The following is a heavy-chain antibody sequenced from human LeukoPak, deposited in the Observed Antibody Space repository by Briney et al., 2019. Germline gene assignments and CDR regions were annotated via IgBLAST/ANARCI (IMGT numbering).Heavy chain of an antibody. J-gene: IGHJ4*02. CDR2: IKEDGSEK. Sequence: QPGGSLRLSCAASGFTFSSCWMNWVRQTPGKGLEWVATIKEDGSEKNYVDAVKGRFTISRDNAKNSLYLQMNSLRADDTALYYCARSRGDFWGQGTLVTVSS. CDR1: GFTFSSCW. CDR3: ARSRGDF. V-gene: IGHV3-7*01.